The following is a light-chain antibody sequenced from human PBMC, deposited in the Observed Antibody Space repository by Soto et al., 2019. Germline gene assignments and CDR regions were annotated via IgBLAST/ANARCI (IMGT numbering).Light chain of an antibody. CDR1: QYINTR. J-gene: IGKJ1*01. CDR2: QTS. Sequence: IVMMQSPATLSSFPGDRVTLSCRASQYINTRLAWYQHRPGQAPRLLIYQTSIRAAGIPARFSASGSGTDFTLTISDVQPEDFALYYCHQRQSWPRTFGQGTKVDIK. CDR3: HQRQSWPRT. V-gene: IGKV3D-15*03.